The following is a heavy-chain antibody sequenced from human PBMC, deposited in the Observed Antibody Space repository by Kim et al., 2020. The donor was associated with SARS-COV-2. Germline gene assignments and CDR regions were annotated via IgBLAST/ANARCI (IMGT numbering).Heavy chain of an antibody. CDR3: APSGSSWSRNFDY. CDR2: ISGSGGST. CDR1: GFTFTSYA. J-gene: IGHJ4*02. Sequence: GGSLRLSCAASGFTFTSYAMSWVRQAPGKGLEWVSSISGSGGSTYYADSVKGRFTISRDNTKNTLYLQMNSLRAEDTAVYYCAPSGSSWSRNFDYWGQGTLVTLSS. D-gene: IGHD6-13*01. V-gene: IGHV3-23*01.